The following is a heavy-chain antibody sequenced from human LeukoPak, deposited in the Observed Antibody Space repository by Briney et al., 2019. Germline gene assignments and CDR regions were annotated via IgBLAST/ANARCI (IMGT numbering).Heavy chain of an antibody. Sequence: GGSLRLSCAASGFTFTDYYMSWIRQAPGKGLEWISYISDSGGTIHYADSVKGRFTISRDNAKNSLYLQTNRLRAEDTAVYYCARGAGPLFVPWGQGTLVTVSS. V-gene: IGHV3-11*01. J-gene: IGHJ5*02. CDR2: ISDSGGTI. CDR3: ARGAGPLFVP. CDR1: GFTFTDYY.